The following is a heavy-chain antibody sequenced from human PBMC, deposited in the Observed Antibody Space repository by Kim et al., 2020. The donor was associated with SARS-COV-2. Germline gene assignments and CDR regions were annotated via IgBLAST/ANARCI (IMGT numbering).Heavy chain of an antibody. Sequence: GESLKISFKGSGYSFTSYWIGWVRQMPGKGLELMGIIYPGDSDTIYSPSFQGQVTISADKSISTASLQWSSLKASDTAMYYCARQLFGYCSSTSCYRFDYWGQGTLVTVSS. V-gene: IGHV5-51*01. CDR3: ARQLFGYCSSTSCYRFDY. CDR1: GYSFTSYW. D-gene: IGHD2-2*03. CDR2: IYPGDSDT. J-gene: IGHJ4*02.